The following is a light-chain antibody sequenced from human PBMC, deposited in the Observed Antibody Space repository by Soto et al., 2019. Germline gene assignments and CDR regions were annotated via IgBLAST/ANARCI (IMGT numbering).Light chain of an antibody. Sequence: QSALTQPASVSGSPGQSITISCTGTSSDVGAYNYVSWYQQHPDKAPILMIYEVSNRPSGLSNRFSGSKSGNTASLTISGLQAEDEADYYCTSYTSSSSWVFGGGTKLTVL. J-gene: IGLJ3*02. CDR1: SSDVGAYNY. CDR2: EVS. CDR3: TSYTSSSSWV. V-gene: IGLV2-14*01.